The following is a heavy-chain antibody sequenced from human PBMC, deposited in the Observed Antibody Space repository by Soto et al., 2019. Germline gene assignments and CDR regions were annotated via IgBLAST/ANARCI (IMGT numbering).Heavy chain of an antibody. CDR1: GFSFSTYG. Sequence: LSCAASGFSFSTYGMHWVRQAPGKGLEWVAFISNDGSNKYYADSVKGRFTISRDNSKNTLYLQMNSLRAEDTAVYYCAKGFGNYKAFGYWGQGTLVTVSS. D-gene: IGHD1-7*01. J-gene: IGHJ4*02. V-gene: IGHV3-30*18. CDR3: AKGFGNYKAFGY. CDR2: ISNDGSNK.